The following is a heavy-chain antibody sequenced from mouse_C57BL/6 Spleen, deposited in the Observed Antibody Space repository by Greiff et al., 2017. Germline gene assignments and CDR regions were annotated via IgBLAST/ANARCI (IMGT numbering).Heavy chain of an antibody. J-gene: IGHJ4*01. D-gene: IGHD2-5*01. V-gene: IGHV1-7*01. Sequence: QVQLLQSGAELAKPGASVKLSCKASGYPFTSYWMHWVKQRPGPGLEWIGYINPSSGYTKYNQKFKAKDTFTADKSSSTAYMQLSSLTYEDSAVYYCASPRDSNYAMDYWGQGTSVTVSS. CDR3: ASPRDSNYAMDY. CDR2: INPSSGYT. CDR1: GYPFTSYW.